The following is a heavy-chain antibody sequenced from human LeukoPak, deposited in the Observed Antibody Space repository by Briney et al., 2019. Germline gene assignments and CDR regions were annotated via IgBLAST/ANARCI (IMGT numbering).Heavy chain of an antibody. D-gene: IGHD2-15*01. CDR3: GKDLRFCSGGSCYGFDY. J-gene: IGHJ4*02. CDR2: ISYDGSNK. CDR1: GFTFSRHR. V-gene: IGHV3-30*18. Sequence: GGPLSLSCAAAGFTFSRHRKHWLPQAPGKAVEGLAVISYDGSNKHYADSVKGRFTISRDNSKNTVYLQMNSLRAEDTAMYYCGKDLRFCSGGSCYGFDYWGQGNLVTVSS.